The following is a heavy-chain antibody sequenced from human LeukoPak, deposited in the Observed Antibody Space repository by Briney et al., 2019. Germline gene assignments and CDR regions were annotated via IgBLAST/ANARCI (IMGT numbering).Heavy chain of an antibody. V-gene: IGHV1-2*02. CDR1: GYTFTDYY. CDR3: ARGSALQGTRFPFAY. Sequence: ASVKVSCKASGYTFTDYYTHWVRQAPGQRLEWMGWINPNSGDTKYAQKFQDRVTMTRDTSISTAYVELSGLTPDDTAVYYCARGSALQGTRFPFAYWGQGTLVTVSS. J-gene: IGHJ4*02. CDR2: INPNSGDT. D-gene: IGHD1-7*01.